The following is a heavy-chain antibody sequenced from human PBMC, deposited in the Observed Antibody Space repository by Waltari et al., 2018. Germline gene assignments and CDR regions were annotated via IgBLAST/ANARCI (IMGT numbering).Heavy chain of an antibody. Sequence: EVQLLESGGGLVQPGGSLRLSCAASGFPFSSFAMSWFRQAPGKGLEWVSAISGSGGSTYYADSVKGRFTISRDNSKNTLYLQMNSLRAEDTAVYYCAKGGFKWEPTRYWGQGTLVTVSS. D-gene: IGHD1-26*01. CDR2: ISGSGGST. CDR1: GFPFSSFA. J-gene: IGHJ4*02. V-gene: IGHV3-23*01. CDR3: AKGGFKWEPTRY.